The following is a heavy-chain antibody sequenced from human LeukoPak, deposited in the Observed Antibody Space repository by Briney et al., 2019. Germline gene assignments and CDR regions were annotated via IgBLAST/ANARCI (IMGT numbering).Heavy chain of an antibody. D-gene: IGHD2-2*01. CDR1: GGSITDTNYY. CDR3: ARDVSRTSWTWR. V-gene: IGHV4-39*01. J-gene: IGHJ3*01. CDR2: IYYTGTT. Sequence: SETLSLTCSVSGGSITDTNYYWAWIRQPPGKGLEWIANIYYTGTTYYNPSLKSRVTISVDTSNNQFSLKLSSVTAADTAVYYCARDVSRTSWTWRWGQGTVVTVSS.